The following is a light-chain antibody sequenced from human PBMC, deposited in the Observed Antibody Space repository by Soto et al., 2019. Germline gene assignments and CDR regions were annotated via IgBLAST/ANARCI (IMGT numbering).Light chain of an antibody. CDR2: EVS. J-gene: IGLJ1*01. V-gene: IGLV2-14*01. Sequence: QSALTQPASVSGSPGQSITISCTGTSSGVGGYNYVSWYQQHPGKAPKLMIYEVSNRPSGVSNRFSGSKSGNTASLTISGLQAEDEADYYCSSYTSSSTLSYVFGTGTKVTVL. CDR1: SSGVGGYNY. CDR3: SSYTSSSTLSYV.